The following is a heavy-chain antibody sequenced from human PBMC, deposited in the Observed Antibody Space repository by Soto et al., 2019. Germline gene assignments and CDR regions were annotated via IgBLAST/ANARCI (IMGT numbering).Heavy chain of an antibody. CDR2: IIPIFGTA. CDR1: GGTFSSYA. D-gene: IGHD6-19*01. CDR3: ARESIPGYSSGWYQYFDY. Sequence: GASVKVSCKASGGTFSSYAISWVRQAPGQGLEWMGGIIPIFGTANYAQKFQGRVTITADESTSTAYMELSSLRSEDTAVYYCARESIPGYSSGWYQYFDYWGQGTLVTVSS. J-gene: IGHJ4*02. V-gene: IGHV1-69*13.